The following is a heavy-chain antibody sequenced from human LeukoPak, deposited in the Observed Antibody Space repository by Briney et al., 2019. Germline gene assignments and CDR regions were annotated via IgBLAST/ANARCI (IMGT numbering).Heavy chain of an antibody. D-gene: IGHD3-9*01. CDR1: GYTFTSYY. Sequence: ASVKVSCKASGYTFTSYYMHWVRQAPGEGLEWMGVINPSGGSTSYAQKFQGRVTMTRDMSTSTVYMELSSLRSDDTAVYYCARAAYYDILTGYYTNAFDIWGQGTMVTVSS. CDR3: ARAAYYDILTGYYTNAFDI. J-gene: IGHJ3*02. CDR2: INPSGGST. V-gene: IGHV1-46*01.